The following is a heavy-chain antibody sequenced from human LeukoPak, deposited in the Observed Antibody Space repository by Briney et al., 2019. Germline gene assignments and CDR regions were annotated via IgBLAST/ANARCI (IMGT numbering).Heavy chain of an antibody. V-gene: IGHV3-74*01. CDR2: INSDGSST. J-gene: IGHJ4*02. Sequence: GGSLRLSCAASGFTFSSYWMHWVRQAPGKGLVWVSRINSDGSSTSYADSVKGRFTISRDNAKNTLYLQMNSLRAEDTAVYYCARGINSGSYWWVHYFDYWGQGTLVTVSS. CDR1: GFTFSSYW. D-gene: IGHD1-26*01. CDR3: ARGINSGSYWWVHYFDY.